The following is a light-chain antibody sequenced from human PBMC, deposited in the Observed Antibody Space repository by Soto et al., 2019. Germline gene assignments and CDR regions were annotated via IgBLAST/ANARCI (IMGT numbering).Light chain of an antibody. V-gene: IGKV3-20*01. CDR1: QSVSSSY. CDR2: GAS. J-gene: IGKJ2*01. Sequence: EIVLTQSPGTLSLSPGERATLSCRASQSVSSSYLAWYQHKPGQAPRLLIYGASIRATGIPDRFSGSGSGTDFTLTLSRLEPEEFAVYYCQQYGSSPHTFGQGTKLELK. CDR3: QQYGSSPHT.